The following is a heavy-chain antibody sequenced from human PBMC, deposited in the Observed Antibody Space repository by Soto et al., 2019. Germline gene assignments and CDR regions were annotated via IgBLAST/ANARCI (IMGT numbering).Heavy chain of an antibody. J-gene: IGHJ3*02. Sequence: ASVKVSCKASGYTFTSYYMHWVRQAPGQGLEWMGIINPSGGSTSYAQKFQGRVTMTRDTSTSTVYVELSSLRSEDTAVYYCARALVRFHDAFDIWGQGTMVTVSS. CDR3: ARALVRFHDAFDI. CDR2: INPSGGST. D-gene: IGHD3-10*01. V-gene: IGHV1-46*01. CDR1: GYTFTSYY.